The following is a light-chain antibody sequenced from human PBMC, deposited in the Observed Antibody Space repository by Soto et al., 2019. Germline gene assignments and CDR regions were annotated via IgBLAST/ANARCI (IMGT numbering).Light chain of an antibody. CDR1: QSVSSY. CDR2: DAS. J-gene: IGKJ4*01. CDR3: QQRSNWPST. Sequence: EIVLTQSPATLSLSPGERAALSCRASQSVSSYLAWYQQKPGQAPRLLIYDASKRAPGIPARFTGSGSGTDFTLTISCLEPEGFAVYFCQQRSNWPSTFGGGTKLEI. V-gene: IGKV3-11*01.